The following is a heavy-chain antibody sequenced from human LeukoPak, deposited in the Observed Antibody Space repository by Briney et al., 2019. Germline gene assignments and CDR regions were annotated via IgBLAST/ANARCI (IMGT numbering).Heavy chain of an antibody. CDR1: GDTXTGYF. J-gene: IGHJ5*02. CDR2: INPNSGGT. D-gene: IGHD5-12*01. Sequence: ASVKVSCKASGDTXTGYFMHWVRQAPGQGLEWMGWINPNSGGTKYAQRFQGRVTMTRDTSISTAYMELSRLRSDDTAVYYCASDNSGNPPFDPWGQGTLVTVSS. V-gene: IGHV1-2*02. CDR3: ASDNSGNPPFDP.